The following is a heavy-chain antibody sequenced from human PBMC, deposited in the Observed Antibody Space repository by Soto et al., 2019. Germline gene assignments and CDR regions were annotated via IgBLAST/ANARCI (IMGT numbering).Heavy chain of an antibody. CDR3: APDVGYL. CDR1: GYTSTNSA. V-gene: IGHV1-58*01. D-gene: IGHD1-26*01. Sequence: QMQRVQSGPEVKKPGTSVKVSCKGSGYTSTNSAVQWVRQARGQRLEWMGWIVVGSGDTKYAQKFQERVTFTRDVSTSTAYMELSSMKSDDTAVYYCAPDVGYLWGQGTLVTVPS. J-gene: IGHJ5*02. CDR2: IVVGSGDT.